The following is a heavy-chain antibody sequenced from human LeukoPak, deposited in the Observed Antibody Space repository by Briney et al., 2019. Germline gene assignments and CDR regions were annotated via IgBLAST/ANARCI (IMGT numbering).Heavy chain of an antibody. CDR2: ISSSGSTI. V-gene: IGHV3-11*04. CDR1: GFTFSDYY. Sequence: GGSLRLSCAASGFTFSDYYMSWIRQAPGKGLEWVSYISSSGSTIYYADSVKGRFTISRDNAKNSLYLQMNSLRAEDTAVYYCARLYCSSTSCYAADYWGQGTLVTVSS. CDR3: ARLYCSSTSCYAADY. J-gene: IGHJ4*02. D-gene: IGHD2-2*01.